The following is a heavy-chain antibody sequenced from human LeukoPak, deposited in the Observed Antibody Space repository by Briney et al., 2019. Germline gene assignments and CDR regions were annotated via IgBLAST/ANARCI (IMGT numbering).Heavy chain of an antibody. CDR3: ARVGYSYGPDAFDI. CDR2: IYTSGST. Sequence: SETLSLTCTVSGGSISSYYWSWIRQPAGKGLEWIGRIYTSGSTNYNPSLKSRVTMSVDTSKNQFSLKLSSVTAADTAVYYCARVGYSYGPDAFDIWGQGTMVTVSS. V-gene: IGHV4-4*07. CDR1: GGSISSYY. D-gene: IGHD5-18*01. J-gene: IGHJ3*02.